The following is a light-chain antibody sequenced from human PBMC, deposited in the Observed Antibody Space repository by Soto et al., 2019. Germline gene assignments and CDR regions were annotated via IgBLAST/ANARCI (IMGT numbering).Light chain of an antibody. Sequence: DIQMTQSPSTLSASVGDRVTITCRASQSISSWLARYQQKPGKAPKLLIYKASSLESEVPSRFSGSGSGTEFTLTISSLQPDDFATYYCQQSYSTPITFGQGTRLEIK. CDR1: QSISSW. V-gene: IGKV1-5*03. J-gene: IGKJ5*01. CDR3: QQSYSTPIT. CDR2: KAS.